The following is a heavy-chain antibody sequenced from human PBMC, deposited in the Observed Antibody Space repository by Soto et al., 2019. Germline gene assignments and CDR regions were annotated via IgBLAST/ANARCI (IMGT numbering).Heavy chain of an antibody. CDR3: ARVDYSNWGAFDY. J-gene: IGHJ4*02. CDR2: IFSNDEK. Sequence: QVTLKESGPVLVKPTETLTLTCTVSGFSLSNARMGVSWIRQPPGKALEWLAHIFSNDEKSYSTSLKSRLTISKDTSKSQVVLTVTSVGRVDTATYYCARVDYSNWGAFDYWGQGTLVTVSS. D-gene: IGHD4-4*01. V-gene: IGHV2-26*01. CDR1: GFSLSNARMG.